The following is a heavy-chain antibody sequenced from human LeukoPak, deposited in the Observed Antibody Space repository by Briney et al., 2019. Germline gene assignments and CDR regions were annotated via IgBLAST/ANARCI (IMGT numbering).Heavy chain of an antibody. D-gene: IGHD2-21*01. Sequence: MSSETLSLTCTVSGGSISSYYWSWIRQPAGKGLEWIGRIYTSGSTNYNPSLKTRVTMSVDTSKNQLSLKLSSVTAADTAVYYCARDVDYGMDVWGQGTTVTVSS. V-gene: IGHV4-4*07. CDR3: ARDVDYGMDV. J-gene: IGHJ6*02. CDR2: IYTSGST. CDR1: GGSISSYY.